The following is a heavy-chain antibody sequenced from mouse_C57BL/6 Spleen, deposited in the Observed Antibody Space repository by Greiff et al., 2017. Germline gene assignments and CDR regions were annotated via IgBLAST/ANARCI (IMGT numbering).Heavy chain of an antibody. Sequence: EVQLQQSGPELVKPGASVKIPCKASGYTFTDYNMDWVKQSHGKSLEWIGDINPNNGGTIYNQKFKGKATLTVDKSSSTAYMELRSLTSEDTAVYYCASWGYSNRRCAYWGQGTLVTVSA. J-gene: IGHJ3*01. CDR2: INPNNGGT. CDR1: GYTFTDYN. V-gene: IGHV1-18*01. CDR3: ASWGYSNRRCAY. D-gene: IGHD2-5*01.